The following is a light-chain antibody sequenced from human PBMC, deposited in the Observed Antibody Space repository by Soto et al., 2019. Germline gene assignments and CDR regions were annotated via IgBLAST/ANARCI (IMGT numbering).Light chain of an antibody. CDR1: QSVSSN. J-gene: IGKJ4*01. V-gene: IGKV3-15*01. CDR3: QQYNTWVT. Sequence: EIVMTQSPATLSVSPGERATLSCRASQSVSSNLAWYQQKPGQAPRLLIYGASTRATGISARFSGSGSGTEFTLTISSRQSEDFAVYYCQQYNTWVTFGGGTKVEIE. CDR2: GAS.